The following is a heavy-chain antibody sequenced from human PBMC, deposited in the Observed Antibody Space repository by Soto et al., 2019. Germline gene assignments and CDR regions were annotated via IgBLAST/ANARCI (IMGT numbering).Heavy chain of an antibody. D-gene: IGHD3-9*01. J-gene: IGHJ6*02. CDR1: GYTFTSYG. CDR3: ARDLRYFDWSQSYYGMDV. CDR2: ISAYNGHT. V-gene: IGHV1-18*01. Sequence: ASVKVSCKASGYTFTSYGISWVRQAPGQGLEWVGWISAYNGHTDYGQKLQGRITMTTDTSTSTAYMELRSLRSDDTAVFYRARDLRYFDWSQSYYGMDVWGQGTTVTVSS.